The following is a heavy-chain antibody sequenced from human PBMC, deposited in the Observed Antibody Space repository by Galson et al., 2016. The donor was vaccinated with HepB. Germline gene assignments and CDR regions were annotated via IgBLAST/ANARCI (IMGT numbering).Heavy chain of an antibody. CDR2: ISAYNGNT. J-gene: IGHJ4*02. D-gene: IGHD6-19*01. CDR3: AAAVAGNFDY. Sequence: LEWMGWISAYNGNTNYAQKLQGRVTMTTDTSTSTAYMELRSLRSDDTAVYYCAAAVAGNFDYWGQGILVTVSS. V-gene: IGHV1-18*01.